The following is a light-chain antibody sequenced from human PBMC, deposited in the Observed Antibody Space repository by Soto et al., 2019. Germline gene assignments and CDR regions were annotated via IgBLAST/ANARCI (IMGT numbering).Light chain of an antibody. CDR2: WAS. V-gene: IGKV4-1*01. CDR3: QQYYSTRFT. J-gene: IGKJ4*01. Sequence: DIVMTQSPDSLAVSLGERATINCKSSQSVLYSSNNKNYLAWYQQKPGQPPKLLIYWASTRESGVPDRFSGSGSGTDFTLTISSLQAEDVAVYYCQQYYSTRFTFGGWTKVEIK. CDR1: QSVLYSSNNKNY.